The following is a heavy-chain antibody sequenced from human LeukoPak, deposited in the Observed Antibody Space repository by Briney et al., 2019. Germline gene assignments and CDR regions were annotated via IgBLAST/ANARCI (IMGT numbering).Heavy chain of an antibody. D-gene: IGHD3-16*01. CDR2: IYYSGST. V-gene: IGHV4-59*12. Sequence: PSETLSLTCTVSGGSISSYYWSWIRQPPGKGLEWIGFIYYSGSTNYNPSLKSRVTISLDTSKNQFSLKLSSVTAADTAVYYCARRGDLTSFDPWGQGTLVTVSS. CDR3: ARRGDLTSFDP. CDR1: GGSISSYY. J-gene: IGHJ5*02.